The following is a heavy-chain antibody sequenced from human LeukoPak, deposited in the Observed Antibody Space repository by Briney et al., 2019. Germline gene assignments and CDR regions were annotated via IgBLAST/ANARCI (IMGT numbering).Heavy chain of an antibody. CDR2: INHSGST. CDR3: ARSPTKRVTDDY. CDR1: GGSFSGYY. J-gene: IGHJ4*02. Sequence: SETLSLTCGVNGGSFSGYYWNWIRQTPGKGLEWIGEINHSGSTNYSPSLKSRVTISVDKSKTQFSLTLTSVTAADTAVYSCARSPTKRVTDDYWGQGTLVTVSS. V-gene: IGHV4-34*01. D-gene: IGHD5-18*01.